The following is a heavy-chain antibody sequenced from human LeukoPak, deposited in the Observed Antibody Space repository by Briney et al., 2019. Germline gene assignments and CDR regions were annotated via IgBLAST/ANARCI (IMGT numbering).Heavy chain of an antibody. CDR2: INPNSGGT. J-gene: IGHJ5*02. CDR1: GYTFTGYN. CDR3: ARDRGCSGGSCYPNWFDP. D-gene: IGHD2-15*01. Sequence: ASVKVSCKASGYTFTGYNMHWVRQAPGQGLEWMGWINPNSGGTNYAQKFQGRVTMTRDTSISTAYMELSRLRSDDTAVYYCARDRGCSGGSCYPNWFDPWGQGTLVTVSS. V-gene: IGHV1-2*02.